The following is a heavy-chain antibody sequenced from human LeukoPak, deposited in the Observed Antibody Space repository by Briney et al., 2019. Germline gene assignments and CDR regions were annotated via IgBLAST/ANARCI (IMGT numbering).Heavy chain of an antibody. CDR1: GFTFSSYG. D-gene: IGHD4-17*01. V-gene: IGHV3-7*01. CDR2: IKQDGSEK. J-gene: IGHJ4*02. CDR3: ARDTVTCDY. Sequence: GGSLRLSCAASGFTFSSYGMHWVRQAPGKGLEWVANIKQDGSEKYYVDSVKGRFTISRDNAKNSLYLQMNSLRAEDTAVYYCARDTVTCDYWGQGTLVTVSS.